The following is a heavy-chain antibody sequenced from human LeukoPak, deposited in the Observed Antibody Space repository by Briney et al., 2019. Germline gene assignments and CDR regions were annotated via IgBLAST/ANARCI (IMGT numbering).Heavy chain of an antibody. Sequence: GGSLRLSCAASGFTFSSYAMHWVRRAPGKGLEWVAVISYDGSNKYYADSVKGRFTISRDNSKNTLYLQMNSLRAEDTAVYYCAREGSSSHFDYWGQGTLVTVSS. CDR2: ISYDGSNK. D-gene: IGHD6-6*01. CDR3: AREGSSSHFDY. J-gene: IGHJ4*02. CDR1: GFTFSSYA. V-gene: IGHV3-30*04.